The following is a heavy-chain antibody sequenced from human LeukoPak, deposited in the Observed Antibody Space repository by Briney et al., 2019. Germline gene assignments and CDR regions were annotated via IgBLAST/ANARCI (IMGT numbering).Heavy chain of an antibody. Sequence: SVKVSCKASGGTFSSYAISWVRQAPGQGLEWMGGIIPIFGTASYAQKFQGRVTITTDESTSTAYMELSSLRSEDTAVHYCARGYYDSSGYGYWGQGALVTVSS. J-gene: IGHJ4*02. CDR1: GGTFSSYA. CDR2: IIPIFGTA. CDR3: ARGYYDSSGYGY. V-gene: IGHV1-69*05. D-gene: IGHD3-22*01.